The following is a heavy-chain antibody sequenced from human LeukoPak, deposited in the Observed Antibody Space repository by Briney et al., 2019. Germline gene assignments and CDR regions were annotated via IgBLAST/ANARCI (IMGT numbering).Heavy chain of an antibody. Sequence: SETLSLTCSVSGDSVSRSDSYWDWIRQPPGKGLEWIGTIYYSGRTYYSPSLKSRVTMSVDPSNNQFSLYLRSVTAADTALYYCARRRYYDGSGYLEWGQGTLLSVSS. V-gene: IGHV4-39*01. CDR2: IYYSGRT. CDR3: ARRRYYDGSGYLE. J-gene: IGHJ1*01. CDR1: GDSVSRSDSY. D-gene: IGHD3-22*01.